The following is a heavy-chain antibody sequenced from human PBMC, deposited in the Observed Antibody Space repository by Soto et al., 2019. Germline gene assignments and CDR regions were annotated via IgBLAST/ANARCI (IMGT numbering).Heavy chain of an antibody. CDR2: INPATGAA. CDR1: GYPVTAYY. CDR3: ARGGGVGVAGSAAFDM. D-gene: IGHD3-3*01. J-gene: IGHJ3*02. V-gene: IGHV1-2*02. Sequence: QLHLVQSGAVVKKPGASVTVSCSASGYPVTAYYMHWVRQAPGRGLEWMGGINPATGAAKYTQSSRGRFTWTGATSTSTVFMELGGLTSEDTAVFYCARGGGVGVAGSAAFDMWGQGTLVTVSS.